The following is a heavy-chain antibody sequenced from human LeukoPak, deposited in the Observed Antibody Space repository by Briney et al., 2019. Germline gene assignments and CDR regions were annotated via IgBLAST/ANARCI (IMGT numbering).Heavy chain of an antibody. CDR3: ARRNYYDSSGYYDIDY. J-gene: IGHJ4*02. V-gene: IGHV1-69*13. Sequence: SVQVSCKASGGTFSSYAISWVRQAPGQGLEWMGGIIPIFGTANYAQKFQGRVTLTADESTSTAYMELSSLRSEDTAVYYCARRNYYDSSGYYDIDYWGQGTLVTVSS. CDR2: IIPIFGTA. D-gene: IGHD3-22*01. CDR1: GGTFSSYA.